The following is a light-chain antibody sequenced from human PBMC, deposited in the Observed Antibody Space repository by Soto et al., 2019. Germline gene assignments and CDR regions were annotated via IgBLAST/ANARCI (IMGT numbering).Light chain of an antibody. J-gene: IGLJ3*02. CDR3: LLYYGGSWV. CDR2: NTN. CDR1: TGAVTTGYY. Sequence: QAVVTQEPSLTVSPGGTVTLTCASSTGAVTTGYYPSWFQHKPGHAPRALIYNTNDKHSWTPARLSGSLLGDKAALTLSGVPPEDEAEYYCLLYYGGSWVFGGGTKLTVL. V-gene: IGLV7-43*01.